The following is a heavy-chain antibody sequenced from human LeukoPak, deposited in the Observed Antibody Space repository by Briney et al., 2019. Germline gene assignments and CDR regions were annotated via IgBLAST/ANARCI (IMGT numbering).Heavy chain of an antibody. CDR3: AAGNYYDSSGYYY. CDR1: GYIFTDYY. D-gene: IGHD3-22*01. CDR2: INPNSGGT. Sequence: ASVKVSCKASGYIFTDYYMHWVRQAPGQELGWMGRINPNSGGTNYAQKFQERVTITRDMPTSTAYMELSSLRSEDTAVYYCAAGNYYDSSGYYYWGQGTLVTVPS. V-gene: IGHV1/OR15-1*04. J-gene: IGHJ4*02.